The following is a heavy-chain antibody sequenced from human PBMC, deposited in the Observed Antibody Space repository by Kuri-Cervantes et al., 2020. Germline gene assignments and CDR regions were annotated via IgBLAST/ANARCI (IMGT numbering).Heavy chain of an antibody. CDR1: SGSISSGGYS. V-gene: IGHV4-30-2*03. Sequence: SETLSLTCAVSSGSISSGGYSWSWIRQPPGKGLEWIGYIYHSGSTYYNPSPKSRVTISVDTSKNQFSLKLSSVTAADTAVYYCARHRWAARLHYGMDVWGQGTTVTVSS. J-gene: IGHJ6*02. CDR3: ARHRWAARLHYGMDV. D-gene: IGHD6-6*01. CDR2: IYHSGST.